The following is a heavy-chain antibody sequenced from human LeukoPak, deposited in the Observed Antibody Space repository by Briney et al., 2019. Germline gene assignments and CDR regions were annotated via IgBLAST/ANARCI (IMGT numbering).Heavy chain of an antibody. Sequence: GGSLRLSCAASGFTLSSYSMNWVRQAPGKGLEWVSYISSSSSTIYYADSVKGRFTISRDNAKNSLYLQMNSLRAEDTAVYYCARESMTTVTTHAFDIWGQGTMVTVSS. J-gene: IGHJ3*02. CDR3: ARESMTTVTTHAFDI. CDR1: GFTLSSYS. D-gene: IGHD4-17*01. CDR2: ISSSSSTI. V-gene: IGHV3-48*01.